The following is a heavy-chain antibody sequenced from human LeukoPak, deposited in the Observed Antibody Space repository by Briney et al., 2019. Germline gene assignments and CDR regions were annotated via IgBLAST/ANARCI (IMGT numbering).Heavy chain of an antibody. CDR1: GYSFTSYW. Sequence: GESLKISCQGSGYSFTSYWIGWVRQMPGKGLEWMGIIYPADSDIRYSPSFQGQVTISADKSISTAYLQWSSLKASDTAMYYCARQEYCSGGSCYTWFDPWGQGTLVTVSS. J-gene: IGHJ5*02. D-gene: IGHD2-15*01. CDR3: ARQEYCSGGSCYTWFDP. CDR2: IYPADSDI. V-gene: IGHV5-51*01.